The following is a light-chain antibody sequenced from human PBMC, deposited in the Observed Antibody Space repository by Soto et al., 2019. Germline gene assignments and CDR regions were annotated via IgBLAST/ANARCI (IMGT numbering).Light chain of an antibody. Sequence: EILFTQSPGTLSFSPGEKATLPFRASQSVDSSHLAWYQHRPGRAPRLLVYGASRRATGVPDRFSGSGSGTHFTLSIRRLESEDFAVYYCLQYGSSVWTFGQGTKVDI. CDR3: LQYGSSVWT. V-gene: IGKV3-20*01. J-gene: IGKJ1*01. CDR2: GAS. CDR1: QSVDSSH.